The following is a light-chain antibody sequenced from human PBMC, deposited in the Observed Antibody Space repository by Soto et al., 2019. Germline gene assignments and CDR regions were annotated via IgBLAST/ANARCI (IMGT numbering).Light chain of an antibody. V-gene: IGLV2-14*01. CDR3: SSYTIRTTWV. J-gene: IGLJ3*02. CDR2: GGS. Sequence: QSALTQPASVSGSPGQSITISCTGTSSDVGGYKYVSWYQQHPGKAPRLMIYGGSNRPSGVSDRFSGSKSGNTASLTISGLQAEDEADYYCSSYTIRTTWVFGGGTKVTVL. CDR1: SSDVGGYKY.